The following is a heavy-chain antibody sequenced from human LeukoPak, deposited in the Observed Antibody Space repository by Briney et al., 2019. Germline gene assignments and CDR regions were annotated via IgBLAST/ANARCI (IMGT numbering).Heavy chain of an antibody. CDR2: IYYSGST. V-gene: IGHV4-39*07. CDR1: GGSISSSSYY. J-gene: IGHJ4*02. D-gene: IGHD4-17*01. Sequence: SETLSLTCTVSGGSISSSSYYWGWIRQPPGKGLEWIGSIYYSGSTYYNPSLKSRVTISVDTSKNQFSLKLSSVTAADTAVYYCARDSSQNDYGDYGFDYWGQGTLVTVSS. CDR3: ARDSSQNDYGDYGFDY.